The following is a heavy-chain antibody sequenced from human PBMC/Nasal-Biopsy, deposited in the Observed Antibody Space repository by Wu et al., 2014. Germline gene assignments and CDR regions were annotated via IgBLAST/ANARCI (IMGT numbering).Heavy chain of an antibody. CDR1: GASIFDYH. J-gene: IGHJ6*02. CDR3: AGHGTPHYFYYNGMQV. V-gene: IGHV4-59*08. Sequence: TLSLTCTISGASIFDYHWSWIRQAPGKGLEWIGYSSDVRGATYNPSFSRRVTMSVDASRNQLSLRLTSVTASDTARYYCAGHGTPHYFYYNGMQVWGQGTTVTVSS. CDR2: SSDVRGA. D-gene: IGHD3-10*01.